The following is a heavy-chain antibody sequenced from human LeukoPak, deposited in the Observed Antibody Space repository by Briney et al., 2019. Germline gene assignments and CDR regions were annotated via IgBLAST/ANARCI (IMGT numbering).Heavy chain of an antibody. CDR2: IKQDASDK. V-gene: IGHV3-7*01. J-gene: IGHJ4*02. CDR3: ARESLIDDGDGLLDY. Sequence: GGSLRLSCAASGFTFSSHWMSWVRQAPGKGLEWVAYIKQDASDKYYVDSMKGRFTISRDNAKNSLYLQMNSLRAEDTAVYYCARESLIDDGDGLLDYWGQGTLVTVSS. D-gene: IGHD3-16*01. CDR1: GFTFSSHW.